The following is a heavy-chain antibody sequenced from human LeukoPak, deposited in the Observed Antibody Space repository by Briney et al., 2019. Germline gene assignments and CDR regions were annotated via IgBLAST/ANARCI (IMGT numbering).Heavy chain of an antibody. CDR2: IYHSGST. CDR3: ARTSGVGGAFDI. V-gene: IGHV4-38-2*01. CDR1: GYSISSGYY. D-gene: IGHD3-3*01. Sequence: SETLSLTCAVSGYSISSGYYWGWIRQPPGKGLEWIGSIYHSGSTYYNPSRKSRVTISVDTSKNQFSLKLSSVTAADTAVYYCARTSGVGGAFDIWGQGTMVTVSS. J-gene: IGHJ3*02.